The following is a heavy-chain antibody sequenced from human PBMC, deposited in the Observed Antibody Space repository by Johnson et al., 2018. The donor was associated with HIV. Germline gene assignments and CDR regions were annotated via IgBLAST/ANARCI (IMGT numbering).Heavy chain of an antibody. V-gene: IGHV3-NL1*01. CDR1: GFTFSSYG. Sequence: QVQLVESGGGVVQPGGSLRLSCAASGFTFSSYGMHWVRQGPGQGLAWVSGIHWTGGSTGYADSVTGRFTISRDNSKNTLFLQMNSLRAEDTAVYYCAREIVVEVAATLISGAFDIWGQGTMVTVSS. D-gene: IGHD2-15*01. CDR2: IHWTGGST. CDR3: AREIVVEVAATLISGAFDI. J-gene: IGHJ3*02.